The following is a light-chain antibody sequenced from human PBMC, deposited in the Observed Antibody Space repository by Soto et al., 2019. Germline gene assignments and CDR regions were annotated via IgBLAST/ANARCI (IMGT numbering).Light chain of an antibody. J-gene: IGLJ2*01. Sequence: QSVLTQPASVSGSPGQSITISCTGTSSDVGSYNLVSWYQQQPGKAPKLMIYEGSKRPSGVSNRFSGSKSGNTASLTISGLKAEDEADYYCCSYAGSSTPHVVFGGGTKLTVL. CDR2: EGS. CDR3: CSYAGSSTPHVV. CDR1: SSDVGSYNL. V-gene: IGLV2-23*01.